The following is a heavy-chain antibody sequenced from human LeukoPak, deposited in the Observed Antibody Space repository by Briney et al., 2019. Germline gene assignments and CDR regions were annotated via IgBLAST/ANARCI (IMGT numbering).Heavy chain of an antibody. CDR1: GFTFTSSA. Sequence: GASVKVSCKASGFTFTSSAMQWVRQARGQRLAWIGWIVVGSGNTNYAQKFQERVTITRDMSTSTAYMELSSLRSEDTAVYYCAAKYYGSGSYTAPFDYWGQGTLVTVSS. V-gene: IGHV1-58*02. CDR2: IVVGSGNT. D-gene: IGHD3-10*01. J-gene: IGHJ4*02. CDR3: AAKYYGSGSYTAPFDY.